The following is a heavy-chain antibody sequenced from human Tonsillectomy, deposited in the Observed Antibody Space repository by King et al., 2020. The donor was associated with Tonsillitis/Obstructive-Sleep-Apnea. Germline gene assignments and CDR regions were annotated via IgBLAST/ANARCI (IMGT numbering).Heavy chain of an antibody. CDR2: ISSSGNTI. J-gene: IGHJ5*02. CDR3: VREGFYDFDP. D-gene: IGHD3-3*01. Sequence: VQLVESGGGLVQPGGSLRLSCAASGFTFSSYEFNWVRQAPGKGLEWVSYISSSGNTIYYADSVRGRFTISRDNAQYSLYLQMNSLRAEDTAVYYCVREGFYDFDPWGQGTLVTVSS. CDR1: GFTFSSYE. V-gene: IGHV3-48*03.